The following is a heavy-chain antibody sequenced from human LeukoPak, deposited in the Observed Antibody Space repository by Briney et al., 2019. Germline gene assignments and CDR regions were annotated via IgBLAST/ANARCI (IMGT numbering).Heavy chain of an antibody. V-gene: IGHV3-7*01. CDR3: ARDDYCSSTSCCYYYYYGMDV. Sequence: PGGSLRLSCAASGFTFSSYWMCWVRQAPGKGREWVANIKQDGSEKYYVDSVKGRFTISRDNAKNSLYLQMNSLRAEDTAVYYCARDDYCSSTSCCYYYYYGMDVWGQGTTVTVSS. CDR1: GFTFSSYW. CDR2: IKQDGSEK. D-gene: IGHD2-2*01. J-gene: IGHJ6*02.